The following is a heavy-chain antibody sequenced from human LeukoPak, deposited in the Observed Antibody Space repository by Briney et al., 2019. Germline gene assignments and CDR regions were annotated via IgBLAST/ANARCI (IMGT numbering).Heavy chain of an antibody. Sequence: PSETLSLTCTVSGGPITNSYWNWIRQSPGKGQEWIGYINYSGSTNYNPSLKSRVTISVDTSKDQFSLKLSSVTAADTAVYFCARDPLSTNDFDIWGQGTMVTVSS. CDR1: GGPITNSY. CDR3: ARDPLSTNDFDI. CDR2: INYSGST. J-gene: IGHJ3*02. V-gene: IGHV4-59*01.